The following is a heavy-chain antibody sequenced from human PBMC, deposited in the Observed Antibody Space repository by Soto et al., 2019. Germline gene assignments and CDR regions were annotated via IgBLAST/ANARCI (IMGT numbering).Heavy chain of an antibody. V-gene: IGHV3-48*01. CDR2: ISSSSTTI. D-gene: IGHD4-17*01. J-gene: IGHJ4*02. CDR3: ARDHTGDRCQDY. CDR1: GFTFGSYS. Sequence: EVQLVESGGGLLQPGGSLRLSCVASGFTFGSYSMNWVRQAPGQGLEWVSYISSSSTTIYYADSVKGRFTISRDNAKNSLYLQMNSLRAEDTAVYYCARDHTGDRCQDYWGQGTLVTVSS.